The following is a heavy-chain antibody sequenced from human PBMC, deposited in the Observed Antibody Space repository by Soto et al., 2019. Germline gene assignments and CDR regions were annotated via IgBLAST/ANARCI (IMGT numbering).Heavy chain of an antibody. CDR3: AKDWGRYCSGSTCYLFDR. CDR1: GYTFTSYA. V-gene: IGHV1-3*01. D-gene: IGHD2-15*01. CDR2: INAGNGNT. J-gene: IGHJ4*02. Sequence: VKVSCKASGYTFTSYAMHWVRQAPGQRLEWMGWINAGNGNTKYSQKFQGRVTITRDTSASTAYMELSSLRSEDTAVYYCAKDWGRYCSGSTCYLFDRWGQGTLVTVSS.